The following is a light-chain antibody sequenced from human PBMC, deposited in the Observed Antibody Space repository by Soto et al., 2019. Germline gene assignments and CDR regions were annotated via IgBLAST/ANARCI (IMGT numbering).Light chain of an antibody. V-gene: IGKV3-20*01. J-gene: IGKJ1*01. Sequence: EIVLTQSPGTLSLSPGERATLSCLASQSVSSSYLAWYQRKPGQAPRLLIYGASDRATGIPDRFSGSGSGTEFTLTISSLRSEDFGVYYCQQFHKLPPSTFGQGTKVDIK. CDR3: QQFHKLPPST. CDR1: QSVSSSY. CDR2: GAS.